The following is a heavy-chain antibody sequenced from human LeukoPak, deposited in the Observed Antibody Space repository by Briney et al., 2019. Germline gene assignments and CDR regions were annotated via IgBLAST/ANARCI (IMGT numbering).Heavy chain of an antibody. Sequence: GGSLRLSCAASGFTVRSNYMSWVRQAPGKGLEWVSIIYGGGSVFYADSVKGRFTISRDNSKNTLYLQMNSLRGEDTAVYYCARAATVTAESAFGYWGQGTLVTVSS. J-gene: IGHJ4*02. CDR1: GFTVRSNY. CDR3: ARAATVTAESAFGY. D-gene: IGHD4-17*01. CDR2: IYGGGSV. V-gene: IGHV3-53*01.